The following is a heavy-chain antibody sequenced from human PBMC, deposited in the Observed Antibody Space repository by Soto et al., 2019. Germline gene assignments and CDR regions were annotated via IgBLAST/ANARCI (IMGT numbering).Heavy chain of an antibody. Sequence: SETLSLTCSVSGGSISSTSYYWGWIRQPPGKELEWIGNIFYTGSTFYNPSLESRLTISVATSKNQFSLTLSSMTAADTAVYYCARRGHSHGYFDFWGQGSLVTVSS. D-gene: IGHD5-18*01. J-gene: IGHJ4*02. CDR1: GGSISSTSYY. V-gene: IGHV4-39*01. CDR3: ARRGHSHGYFDF. CDR2: IFYTGST.